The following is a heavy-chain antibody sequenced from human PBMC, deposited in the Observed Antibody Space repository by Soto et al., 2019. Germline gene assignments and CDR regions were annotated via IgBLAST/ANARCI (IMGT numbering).Heavy chain of an antibody. J-gene: IGHJ6*02. CDR3: ARLPPRYYYGMDV. V-gene: IGHV3-30*03. CDR2: ISYDGSNK. CDR1: GFTFSSYG. Sequence: QVQLVESGGGVVQPGRSLRLSCAASGFTFSSYGMHWVRQAPGKGLEWVAVISYDGSNKYYADSVKGRFTISRDNSKNTLYLQMNSLRAEDTAVYYCARLPPRYYYGMDVWGQGTTVTVSS. D-gene: IGHD2-15*01.